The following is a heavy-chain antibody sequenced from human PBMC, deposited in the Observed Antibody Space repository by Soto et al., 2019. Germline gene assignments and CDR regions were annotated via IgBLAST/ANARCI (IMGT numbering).Heavy chain of an antibody. J-gene: IGHJ5*02. D-gene: IGHD1-1*01. CDR2: INPNSGGT. CDR3: AREVGLGKTGKTSWFAP. CDR1: GYTFTGYY. Sequence: QVQLVQSGAEVKKPGASVKVSCKASGYTFTGYYMHWVRQAPGQGLEWMGWINPNSGGTNYAQKFQGWVTMSKDTYISTAYMELSSLRSDDTSVYYCAREVGLGKTGKTSWFAPGGQGTLVTVSS. V-gene: IGHV1-2*04.